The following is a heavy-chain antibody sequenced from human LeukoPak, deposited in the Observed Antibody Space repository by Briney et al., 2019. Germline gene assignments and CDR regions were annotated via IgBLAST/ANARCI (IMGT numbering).Heavy chain of an antibody. CDR3: ARDRGGFGYYYGSGSYYNGDAFDI. CDR2: IKQDGSEK. J-gene: IGHJ3*02. V-gene: IGHV3-7*01. Sequence: GSLRLSCAASGFTFSSYWMSWVRQAPGKGLEWVANIKQDGSEKYYVDSVKGRSTVSRDNAKNSLYLQMNSLRAEDTAVYYCARDRGGFGYYYGSGSYYNGDAFDIWGQGTMVTVSS. D-gene: IGHD3-10*01. CDR1: GFTFSSYW.